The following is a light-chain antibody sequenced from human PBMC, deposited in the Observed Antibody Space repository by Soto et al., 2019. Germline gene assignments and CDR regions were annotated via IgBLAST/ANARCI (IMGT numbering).Light chain of an antibody. J-gene: IGKJ5*01. V-gene: IGKV3-11*01. CDR2: DAS. CDR3: QHRTNWPAVT. Sequence: EIVLTQSPATLSLSPGERAALSCRASQSVGSHLAWYQQKPGQPPRLLIYDASNRATGLPARFSGSGSGTNFTLTISSLEPEDFAVYYCQHRTNWPAVTFGQGTRLEIK. CDR1: QSVGSH.